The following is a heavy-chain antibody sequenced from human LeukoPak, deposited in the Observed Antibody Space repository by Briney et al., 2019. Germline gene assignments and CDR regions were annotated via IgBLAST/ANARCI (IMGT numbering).Heavy chain of an antibody. D-gene: IGHD3-22*01. V-gene: IGHV3-7*01. J-gene: IGHJ3*02. CDR2: IKQDGSEK. Sequence: GGSLRLSCAASGFTLSSYWMSWVRQAPGKGLEWVANIKQDGSEKYYVDSVKGRFTISRDNAKNSLYLQMNSLRAEDTAVYYCARDLSRFYYYDSRPGAFDIWGQGTMVTVSS. CDR3: ARDLSRFYYYDSRPGAFDI. CDR1: GFTLSSYW.